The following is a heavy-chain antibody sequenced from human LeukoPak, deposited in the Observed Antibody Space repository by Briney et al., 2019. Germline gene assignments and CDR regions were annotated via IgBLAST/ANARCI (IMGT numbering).Heavy chain of an antibody. CDR3: AKDGGLWVSAHWGDS. D-gene: IGHD7-27*01. J-gene: IGHJ4*02. CDR2: ITTGDGNT. CDR1: GFTFGSYT. Sequence: GGSLRLSCAASGFTFGSYTMTWVRQAPGKGLKWVSTITTGDGNTYYADSVKGRFTVSRDDSKNTLYLQMNSLRAEDTAVYYCAKDGGLWVSAHWGDSWGRGTLVTVSS. V-gene: IGHV3-23*01.